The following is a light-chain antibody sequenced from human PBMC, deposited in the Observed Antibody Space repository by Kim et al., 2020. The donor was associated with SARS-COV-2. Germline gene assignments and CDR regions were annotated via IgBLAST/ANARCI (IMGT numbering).Light chain of an antibody. Sequence: NFMLTQPQSVSESPGKTITISCTRSRGSIASGYVQWYQQRPGSAPTTVIYEDNKRPSGVPYRFSGSIDSSSNSASLIISGLEADDEADYYCQTYDSSSRVFGGGTQLTVL. CDR3: QTYDSSSRV. CDR2: EDN. V-gene: IGLV6-57*04. CDR1: RGSIASGY. J-gene: IGLJ3*02.